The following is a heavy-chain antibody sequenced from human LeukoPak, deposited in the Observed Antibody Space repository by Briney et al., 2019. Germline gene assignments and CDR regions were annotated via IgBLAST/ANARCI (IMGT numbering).Heavy chain of an antibody. CDR2: ISYDGSNK. Sequence: PGRSLRLSCAASGFTFRSYAMHWVRQAPGKGLEWVAVISYDGSNKYYADSAKGRFTISRDNSKNTLYLQMNSLRAEDTAVYYCARDPLPMIVVVNYFDYWGQGTLVTVSS. CDR1: GFTFRSYA. CDR3: ARDPLPMIVVVNYFDY. V-gene: IGHV3-30*01. D-gene: IGHD3-22*01. J-gene: IGHJ4*02.